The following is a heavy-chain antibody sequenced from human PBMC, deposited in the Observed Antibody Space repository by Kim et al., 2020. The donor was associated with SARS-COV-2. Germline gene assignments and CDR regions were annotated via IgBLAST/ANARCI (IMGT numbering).Heavy chain of an antibody. CDR1: GYTFTSYD. Sequence: ASVKVSCKASGYTFTSYDINWVRQATGQGLEWMGWMNPNSGNTGYAQKFQGRVTMTRNTSISTAYMELSSLRSEDTAVYYCARGRGGSSSWYGRPWFDPWGQGTLVTVSS. CDR3: ARGRGGSSSWYGRPWFDP. V-gene: IGHV1-8*01. J-gene: IGHJ5*02. D-gene: IGHD6-13*01. CDR2: MNPNSGNT.